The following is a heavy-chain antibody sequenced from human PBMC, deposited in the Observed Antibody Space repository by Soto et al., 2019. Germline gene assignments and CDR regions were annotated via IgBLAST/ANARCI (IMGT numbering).Heavy chain of an antibody. CDR2: MNPNSGNT. J-gene: IGHJ4*02. D-gene: IGHD1-26*01. Sequence: GASVKVSCKASGYTFTSYDINWVRQATGQGLEWMGWMNPNSGNTGYAHKFQGRVTMTRNTSKSTANTELSSLTSEDTDVYYCARGRHVVGATIAGYWGQGTLVTVSS. CDR1: GYTFTSYD. CDR3: ARGRHVVGATIAGY. V-gene: IGHV1-8*01.